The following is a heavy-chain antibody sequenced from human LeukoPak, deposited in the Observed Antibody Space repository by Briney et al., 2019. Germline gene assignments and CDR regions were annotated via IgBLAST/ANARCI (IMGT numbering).Heavy chain of an antibody. Sequence: ESGPTLVKPTQTLTLTCTFSGFSLTTTGVGVGWIRQTPGKALEWLALIYWNNDNRYSPSLRSRLTIIKDTSKNLVVLIMANMNPPDTAPYPGAPSGDSRFPYYFDYWGKGPPVTVS. CDR2: IYWNNDN. CDR1: GFSLTTTGVG. J-gene: IGHJ4*02. CDR3: APSGDSRFPYYFDY. D-gene: IGHD4-17*01. V-gene: IGHV2-5*01.